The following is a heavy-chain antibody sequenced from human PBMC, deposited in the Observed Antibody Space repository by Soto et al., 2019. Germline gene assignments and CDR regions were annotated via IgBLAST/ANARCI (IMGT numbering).Heavy chain of an antibody. J-gene: IGHJ5*01. CDR3: ATVVIPGTRHTDFDS. V-gene: IGHV4-34*01. CDR1: GGSFSDYY. Sequence: SETLSLTCSVYGGSFSDYYWSWIRQPPGKGLEWIGEINHSGSTNYNPSLKSRVTISVHTSKNQFSLKLSSVTAADTAVYYCATVVIPGTRHTDFDSRGQGVSVTVSS. CDR2: INHSGST. D-gene: IGHD2-21*01.